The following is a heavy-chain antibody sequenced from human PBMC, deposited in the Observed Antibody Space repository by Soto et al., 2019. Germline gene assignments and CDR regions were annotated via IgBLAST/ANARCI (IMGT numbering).Heavy chain of an antibody. D-gene: IGHD6-19*01. Sequence: QVQLVQSGAEVKKPGASVKVSCRASGYTFTSYDINWVRQATGQGLEWMGWMNPNSGNTGYAQKFQGRVTVTRNTSISTAYMELTSLISEDTAVYYCARRRYSSGWYDHWGQGTLVTVSS. CDR1: GYTFTSYD. J-gene: IGHJ5*02. CDR3: ARRRYSSGWYDH. V-gene: IGHV1-8*01. CDR2: MNPNSGNT.